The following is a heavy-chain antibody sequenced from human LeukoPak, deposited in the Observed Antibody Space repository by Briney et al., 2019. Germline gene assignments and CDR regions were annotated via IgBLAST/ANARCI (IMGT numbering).Heavy chain of an antibody. J-gene: IGHJ3*02. D-gene: IGHD1-26*01. CDR1: GYTFTSYY. CDR2: INPNSGNT. Sequence: GASVKVSCKASGYTFTSYYMHWVRQAPGQGLEWMGIINPNSGNTGYAQKFQGRVTMTRNTSISTAYMELSSLRSEDTAVYYCARGGLSGSYYDAFDIWGQGTMVTVSS. V-gene: IGHV1-8*02. CDR3: ARGGLSGSYYDAFDI.